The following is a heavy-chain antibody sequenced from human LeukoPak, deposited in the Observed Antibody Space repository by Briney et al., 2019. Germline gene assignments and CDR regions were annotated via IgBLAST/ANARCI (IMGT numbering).Heavy chain of an antibody. D-gene: IGHD3-3*01. CDR1: GGSISSYY. Sequence: SETLSLTCTVAGGSISSYYWSWIRQPPGKGLEWIGYIYYITIATYNTSLKSRVTISVHTSKNQFSLKLSSVTAADTAVYYCARGSYDFWSGYYKYYFDYWGQGTQVTVSS. CDR2: IYYITIA. J-gene: IGHJ4*02. V-gene: IGHV4-59*01. CDR3: ARGSYDFWSGYYKYYFDY.